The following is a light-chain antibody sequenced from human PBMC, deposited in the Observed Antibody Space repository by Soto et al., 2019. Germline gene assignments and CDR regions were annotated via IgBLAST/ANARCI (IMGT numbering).Light chain of an antibody. V-gene: IGLV2-14*01. CDR1: SSDVGGYNY. CDR3: SSYTNSSPFV. J-gene: IGLJ1*01. Sequence: QSALTQPASVSGAPGQAITISCTGTSSDVGGYNYGSWYQQHPGKAPKLMIYDVSNWPSGVSNRFSGSKSGNTASLTISGLQAEDEADYYCSSYTNSSPFVFGTGTKVTVL. CDR2: DVS.